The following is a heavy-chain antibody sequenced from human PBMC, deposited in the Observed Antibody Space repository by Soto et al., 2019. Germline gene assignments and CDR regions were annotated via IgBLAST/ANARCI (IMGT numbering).Heavy chain of an antibody. D-gene: IGHD3-22*01. CDR2: IHWNDDK. Sequence: QITWKESGPTLVKPTQTLTLTCSFSGFSLSAYGVRVIWFRQPPGETLEWLALIHWNDDKRYSPYLKSRLTITKDTSKTQMVLTLTNLDPLDTGTYFCAHTKDSSGFLTSWGQGILVSVSS. V-gene: IGHV2-5*01. CDR1: GFSLSAYGVR. J-gene: IGHJ5*02. CDR3: AHTKDSSGFLTS.